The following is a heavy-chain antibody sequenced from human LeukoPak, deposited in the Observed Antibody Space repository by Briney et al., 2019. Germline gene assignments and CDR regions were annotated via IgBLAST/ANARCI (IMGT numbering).Heavy chain of an antibody. D-gene: IGHD3-22*01. J-gene: IGHJ4*02. Sequence: AAVKVSCKASGYTFTVYYMHWVRQAPGQGLEWMGWINPNSGGTSYAQKFQGRVTMTRDTSISTANMELSRLRSDDTAVYYCARVDSPTSTMIQHYFDYWGQGTLVTVSS. V-gene: IGHV1-2*02. CDR3: ARVDSPTSTMIQHYFDY. CDR2: INPNSGGT. CDR1: GYTFTVYY.